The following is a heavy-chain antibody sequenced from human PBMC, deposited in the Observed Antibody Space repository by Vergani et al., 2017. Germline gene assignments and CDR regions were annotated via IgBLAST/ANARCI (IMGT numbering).Heavy chain of an antibody. V-gene: IGHV4-31*03. CDR3: ARVAYCTNGVCFPQGDMDV. J-gene: IGHJ6*03. CDR2: SYYSGST. Sequence: QVQLQESGPGLVKPSQTLSLTCTVSGGSISSGGYYWSWIRQHPGKGLEWIGYSYYSGSTYYNPSLKSRVTISVDTSKNQFSLKLSSVTAADTAVYYCARVAYCTNGVCFPQGDMDVWGKGTTVTVSS. CDR1: GGSISSGGYY. D-gene: IGHD2-8*01.